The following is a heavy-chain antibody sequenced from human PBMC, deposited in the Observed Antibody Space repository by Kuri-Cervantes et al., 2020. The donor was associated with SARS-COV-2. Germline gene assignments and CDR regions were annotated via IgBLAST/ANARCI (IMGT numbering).Heavy chain of an antibody. J-gene: IGHJ4*02. Sequence: SETLSLTCTVSGGSISSHYWSWIRQPPGKGLEWIGDIYYSGSTNYNPSLKGRVTISVDTSKNQFSLKLSSVTAADTAVYYCARGSGSYYGGGGADHWGQGTLVTVSS. CDR3: ARGSGSYYGGGGADH. V-gene: IGHV4-59*11. CDR2: IYYSGST. D-gene: IGHD1-26*01. CDR1: GGSISSHY.